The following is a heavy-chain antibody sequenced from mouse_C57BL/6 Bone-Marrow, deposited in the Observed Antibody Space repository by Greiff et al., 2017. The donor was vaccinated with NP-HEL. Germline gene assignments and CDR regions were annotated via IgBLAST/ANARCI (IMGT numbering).Heavy chain of an antibody. D-gene: IGHD2-4*01. CDR1: GYAFTNYL. Sequence: VQLQQSGAELVRPGTSVKVSCKASGYAFTNYLIEWVKQRPGQGLEWIGVINPGSGGTNYNEKFKGKATLTADKSSSTAYMQLSSPTSEDSAVYFCARGGIYYDYAWFAYWGQGTLVTVSA. CDR2: INPGSGGT. J-gene: IGHJ3*01. CDR3: ARGGIYYDYAWFAY. V-gene: IGHV1-54*01.